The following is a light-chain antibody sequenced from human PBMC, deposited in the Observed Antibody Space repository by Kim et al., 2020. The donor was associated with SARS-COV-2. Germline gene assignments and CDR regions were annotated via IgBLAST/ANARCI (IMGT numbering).Light chain of an antibody. CDR2: DAS. V-gene: IGKV1-33*01. J-gene: IGKJ4*01. Sequence: SASVGDRVTITCQATQDIRNFLSWYQQKPGKAPKLLIYDASTLETGVPSRFSGSGSGTEFTLTVSRLQPEDFATYYCQQYDDLPTFGGGTKVDIK. CDR3: QQYDDLPT. CDR1: QDIRNF.